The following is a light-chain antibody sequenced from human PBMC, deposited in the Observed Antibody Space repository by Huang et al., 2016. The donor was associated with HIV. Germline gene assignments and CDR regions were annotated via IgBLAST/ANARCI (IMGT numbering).Light chain of an antibody. CDR2: AAS. J-gene: IGKJ3*01. Sequence: DLQMTQSPSSLSASVGDRVTISCRASQGIANHLAWYQQRPGKAPKLLIYAASALQSGVPSRFSGSGSGTEFALTISSLQPEDVATYFCQKYNSAPRTFGPGTKVEIK. CDR3: QKYNSAPRT. V-gene: IGKV1-27*01. CDR1: QGIANH.